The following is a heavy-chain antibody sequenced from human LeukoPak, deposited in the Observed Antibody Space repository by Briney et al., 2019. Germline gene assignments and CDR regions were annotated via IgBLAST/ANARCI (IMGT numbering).Heavy chain of an antibody. CDR3: ARYADSGFGQGAFDY. Sequence: SETLSLTCSVSGGSVSSSYYYWGWIRQPPGKGLEWIGSIYYSRSTYYNPSLKSRVTISVDTSKNQVSLKLSSVTAADTAVYYCARYADSGFGQGAFDYWGQGTLVTVSS. V-gene: IGHV4-39*01. CDR2: IYYSRST. D-gene: IGHD3-10*01. J-gene: IGHJ4*02. CDR1: GGSVSSSYYY.